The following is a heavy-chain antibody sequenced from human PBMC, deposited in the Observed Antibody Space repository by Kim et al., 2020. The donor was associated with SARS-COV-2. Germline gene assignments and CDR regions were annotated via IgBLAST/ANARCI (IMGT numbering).Heavy chain of an antibody. Sequence: SETLSLTCAVSGGSISSSNWWSWVRQPPGKGLEWIGEIYHSGSTNYNPSLKSRVTISVDKSKNQFSLKLSSVTAADTAVYYCARKPLDSSGWGGGEYYFDYWGQGTLVTVSS. CDR3: ARKPLDSSGWGGGEYYFDY. D-gene: IGHD6-19*01. V-gene: IGHV4-4*02. J-gene: IGHJ4*02. CDR1: GGSISSSNW. CDR2: IYHSGST.